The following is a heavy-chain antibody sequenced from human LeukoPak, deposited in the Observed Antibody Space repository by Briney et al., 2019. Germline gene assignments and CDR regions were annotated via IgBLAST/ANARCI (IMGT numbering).Heavy chain of an antibody. Sequence: PGGSLRLSCAASGFTFSSYEMNWVRQAPGKGLEWVSYISSSGSSIYYADSVKGRFTISRDNAKNSLYLQMNSLRAEDTAVYYCARVRQTTVTTACYFDYWGQGTLVTVSS. CDR1: GFTFSSYE. J-gene: IGHJ4*02. CDR3: ARVRQTTVTTACYFDY. CDR2: ISSSGSSI. D-gene: IGHD4-17*01. V-gene: IGHV3-48*03.